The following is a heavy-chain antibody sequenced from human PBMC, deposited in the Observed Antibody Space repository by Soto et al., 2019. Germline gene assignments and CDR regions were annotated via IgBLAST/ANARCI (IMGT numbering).Heavy chain of an antibody. D-gene: IGHD5-18*01. CDR1: GGSFSGYY. CDR3: ARGSRGYSYGYVTYYFDY. Sequence: QVQLQQWGAGLLKPSETLSLTCAVYGGSFSGYYWSWIRQSPGKGLEWIGEINHSESTNYSPSLKSRVTISVDTSKNQCSLKLSSVTAADTAVYYCARGSRGYSYGYVTYYFDYWGQGTLVTVSS. J-gene: IGHJ4*02. V-gene: IGHV4-34*01. CDR2: INHSEST.